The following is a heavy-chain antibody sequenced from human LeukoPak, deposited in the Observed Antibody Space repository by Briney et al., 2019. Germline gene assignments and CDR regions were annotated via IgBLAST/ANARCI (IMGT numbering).Heavy chain of an antibody. Sequence: GGSLRLSCAASGFTFSSYWMHWVRQAPGKGLVWVSRINSDGSSTSYADSVKGRFTISRDNAKNTLYLQMNSLRAEDTAVYDCASLVDTAMVDYWGQGTLVTVSS. D-gene: IGHD5-18*01. CDR1: GFTFSSYW. CDR2: INSDGSST. CDR3: ASLVDTAMVDY. J-gene: IGHJ4*02. V-gene: IGHV3-74*01.